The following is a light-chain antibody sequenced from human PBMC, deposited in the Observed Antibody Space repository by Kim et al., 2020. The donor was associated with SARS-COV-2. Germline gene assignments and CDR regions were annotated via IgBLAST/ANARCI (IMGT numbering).Light chain of an antibody. CDR3: QAWDSSAGV. J-gene: IGLJ3*02. V-gene: IGLV3-1*01. Sequence: SYELTQPPSLSVSPGQTATITCSGSGLGDKFAFWYQQKPGQSPVLVIYQDTRRPSGIPERFSGSNSGNTATLTISGTQAMDAADYYYQAWDSSAGVFGGGTQLTVL. CDR1: GLGDKF. CDR2: QDT.